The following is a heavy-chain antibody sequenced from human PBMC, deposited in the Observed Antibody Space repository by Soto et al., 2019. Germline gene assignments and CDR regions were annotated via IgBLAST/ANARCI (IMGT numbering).Heavy chain of an antibody. V-gene: IGHV3-23*01. CDR3: AAKAKTVVNRTYYHYGMDV. CDR2: ISGSGAST. CDR1: GFTFSSYA. D-gene: IGHD3-22*01. J-gene: IGHJ6*02. Sequence: GSLRLSCAASGFTFSSYAMSWVRQAPGKGLEWVSSISGSGASTYYADSVKGRFTISRDNSKNTLYLHMNSLRAEDTAVYYCAAKAKTVVNRTYYHYGMDVWGQGTTVTVSS.